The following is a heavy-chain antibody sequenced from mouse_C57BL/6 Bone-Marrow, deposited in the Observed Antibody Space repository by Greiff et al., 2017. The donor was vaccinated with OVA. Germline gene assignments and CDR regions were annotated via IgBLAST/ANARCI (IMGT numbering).Heavy chain of an antibody. V-gene: IGHV5-6*01. Sequence: EVHLVESGGDLVKPGGPLKLSCAASGFTFSSYGMSWVRQTPDKRLEWVATISSGGSYTYYPDSVTGRFTISRDNAKNTLYLQMSSLKSEDTAMYYCARIPSWFAYWGQGTLVTVSA. CDR1: GFTFSSYG. J-gene: IGHJ3*01. D-gene: IGHD5-1-1*01. CDR2: ISSGGSYT. CDR3: ARIPSWFAY.